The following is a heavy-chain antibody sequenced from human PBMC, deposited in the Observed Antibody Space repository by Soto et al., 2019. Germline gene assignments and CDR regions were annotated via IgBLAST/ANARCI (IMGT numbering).Heavy chain of an antibody. CDR1: GGSISSSSYY. CDR3: ARHFPTVTTIDY. Sequence: SETLSLTCTVSGGSISSSSYYWGWIRQPPGKGLEWIGSIYYSGSTYYNPSLKSRVTISVDTSKNQFSLKLSSVTAADTAVYYCARHFPTVTTIDYWGQGTLVTVSS. J-gene: IGHJ4*02. D-gene: IGHD4-17*01. CDR2: IYYSGST. V-gene: IGHV4-39*01.